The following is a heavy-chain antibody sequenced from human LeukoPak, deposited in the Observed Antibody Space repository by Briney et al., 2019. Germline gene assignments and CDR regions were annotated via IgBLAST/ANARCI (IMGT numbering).Heavy chain of an antibody. CDR2: ISGSGGST. CDR1: GFTFSSYA. J-gene: IGHJ4*02. D-gene: IGHD3-22*01. CDR3: AKDRPDRGYDSSGYYDY. V-gene: IGHV3-23*01. Sequence: GGSLRLSCAASGFTFSSYAMSWVRQAPGKGLEWVSAISGSGGSTYYADSVKGRFTISRDNSKNTLYLQMNSLRAGDTAVYYCAKDRPDRGYDSSGYYDYWGQGTLVTVSS.